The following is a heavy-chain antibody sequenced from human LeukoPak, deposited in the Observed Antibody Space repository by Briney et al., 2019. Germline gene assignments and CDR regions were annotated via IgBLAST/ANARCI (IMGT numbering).Heavy chain of an antibody. CDR3: ARDPGLTSSYYYMDV. CDR1: GYTFTAYY. V-gene: IGHV1-46*01. Sequence: ASVKVSCKASGYTFTAYYMHWVRQAPGQGLEWMGIINPISSNTIYAQKFQGRVTMTRDTSTSTVYVQLSSLESEDTAVYYCARDPGLTSSYYYMDVWGKGTTVTVSS. CDR2: INPISSNT. D-gene: IGHD1-14*01. J-gene: IGHJ6*03.